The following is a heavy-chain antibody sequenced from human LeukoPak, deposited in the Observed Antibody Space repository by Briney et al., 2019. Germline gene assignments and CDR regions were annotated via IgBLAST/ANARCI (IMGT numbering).Heavy chain of an antibody. D-gene: IGHD6-19*01. CDR1: GYTFTGYY. Sequence: ASVKVSCKASGYTFTGYYMHWVRQAPGQGLEWMGRISAYNGNTNYAQKLQGRVTMTTDTSTSTAYMELRSLRSDDTAVYYCARDLTPIAVAGRFDYWGQGTLVTVSS. J-gene: IGHJ4*02. CDR3: ARDLTPIAVAGRFDY. CDR2: ISAYNGNT. V-gene: IGHV1-18*04.